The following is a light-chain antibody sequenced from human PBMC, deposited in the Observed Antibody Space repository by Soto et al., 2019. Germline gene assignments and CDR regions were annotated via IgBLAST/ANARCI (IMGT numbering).Light chain of an antibody. CDR3: AAWDDRLNGWV. Sequence: QSVLTQPPSASGTPGQRVTISCSGGSSNIGSNIVNWYQQLPGTAPKLLIYSNNQRPSVVPDRFSGSKSGTSASLAISGLQSEDEADYYCAAWDDRLNGWVFGGGTKVTVL. J-gene: IGLJ3*02. CDR2: SNN. V-gene: IGLV1-44*01. CDR1: SSNIGSNI.